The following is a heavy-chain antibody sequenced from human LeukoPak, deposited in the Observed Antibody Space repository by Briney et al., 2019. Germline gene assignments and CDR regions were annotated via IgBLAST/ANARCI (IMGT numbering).Heavy chain of an antibody. Sequence: SVKVSCKASGGTFSSYAISWARQAPGQGLEWMGRIIPILGIANYAQKFPGRVTITADKSTSTAYMELSSLRSEDTAVYYCAREGYSYGSDSNWFDPWGQGTLVTVSS. CDR3: AREGYSYGSDSNWFDP. CDR2: IIPILGIA. J-gene: IGHJ5*02. D-gene: IGHD5-18*01. CDR1: GGTFSSYA. V-gene: IGHV1-69*04.